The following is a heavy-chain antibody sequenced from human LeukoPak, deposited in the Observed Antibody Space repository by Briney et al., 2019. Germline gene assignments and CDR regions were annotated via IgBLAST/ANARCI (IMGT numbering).Heavy chain of an antibody. CDR3: AGLPRGTRPPDYFQH. J-gene: IGHJ1*01. D-gene: IGHD1-1*01. Sequence: SETLSLTCTVSGGSISSYYWSWIRQPPGKGLEGVRHIYYSGSTNYNPSLESRVTVSLDTSKNQFSLKLSSVTAADTAVYYCAGLPRGTRPPDYFQHWGQGTLVTVSS. CDR2: IYYSGST. V-gene: IGHV4-59*08. CDR1: GGSISSYY.